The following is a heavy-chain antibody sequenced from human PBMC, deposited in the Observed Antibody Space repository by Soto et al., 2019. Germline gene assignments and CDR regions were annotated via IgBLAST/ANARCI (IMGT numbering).Heavy chain of an antibody. CDR1: GGSISSGGYY. D-gene: IGHD6-13*01. CDR3: ARTPNYSSSWYREGAFDI. CDR2: IYYSGST. J-gene: IGHJ3*02. V-gene: IGHV4-31*03. Sequence: KPSETLSLTCTVSGGSISSGGYYWSWIRQHPGKGLEWIGYIYYSGSTYYNPSLKSRVTISVDTSKNQFSLKLSSVTAADTAVYYCARTPNYSSSWYREGAFDIWGQGTMVTVSS.